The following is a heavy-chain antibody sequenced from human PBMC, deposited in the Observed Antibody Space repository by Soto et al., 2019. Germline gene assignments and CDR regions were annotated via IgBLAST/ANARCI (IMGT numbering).Heavy chain of an antibody. Sequence: QLQLQESGPGLVKPSETLSLTCTVSGGSISSSSSYYWGWIRQTPGKGLEWIGSIYYSGSTYYNPSLKSRVTISVDTSKNQFSLKLSSVTAADTAVYYCAERHYYGSGSYLGTWGQGTTVTVSS. D-gene: IGHD3-10*01. J-gene: IGHJ3*01. CDR3: AERHYYGSGSYLGT. V-gene: IGHV4-39*01. CDR1: GGSISSSSSYY. CDR2: IYYSGST.